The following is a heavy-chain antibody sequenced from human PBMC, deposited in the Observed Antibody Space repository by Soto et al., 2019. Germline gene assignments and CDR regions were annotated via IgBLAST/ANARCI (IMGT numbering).Heavy chain of an antibody. Sequence: ASVKVSCKVSGYTLTELSMHWVRQAPGKGLEWMGGFDPEDGETIYAQKFQGWVTMTRDTSISTAYMELSRLRSDDTAVYYCARRREGAVDYWGQGTLVTVSS. CDR2: FDPEDGET. CDR1: GYTLTELS. CDR3: ARRREGAVDY. J-gene: IGHJ4*02. V-gene: IGHV1-24*01.